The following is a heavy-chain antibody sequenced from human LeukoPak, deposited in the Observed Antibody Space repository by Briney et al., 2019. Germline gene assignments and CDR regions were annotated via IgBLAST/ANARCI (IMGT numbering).Heavy chain of an antibody. CDR2: IYYSGST. Sequence: SETLSLTCTVSGGSISSYYWSWIRQPPGKGLEWIGYIYYSGSTNYNPSLKSRVTISVDTSKNQFSLKLSSVTAADTAVYYCARTGPDTAMARPDYWGQGTLVTVSS. CDR1: GGSISSYY. V-gene: IGHV4-59*12. CDR3: ARTGPDTAMARPDY. D-gene: IGHD5-18*01. J-gene: IGHJ4*02.